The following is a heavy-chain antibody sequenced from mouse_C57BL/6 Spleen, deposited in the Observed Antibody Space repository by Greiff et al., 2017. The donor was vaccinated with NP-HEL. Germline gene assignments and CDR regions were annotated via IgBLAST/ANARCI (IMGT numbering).Heavy chain of an antibody. Sequence: EVQLVESGGGLVKPGGSLKLSCAASGFTFSSYAMSWVRQTPEKRLEWVATISDGGSYTYYPDNVKGRFTISRDNAKNNLYLQMSHLKSEDTAMYYCARDQRLRAMDYWGQGTSVTVSS. CDR1: GFTFSSYA. J-gene: IGHJ4*01. CDR3: ARDQRLRAMDY. V-gene: IGHV5-4*01. CDR2: ISDGGSYT. D-gene: IGHD2-4*01.